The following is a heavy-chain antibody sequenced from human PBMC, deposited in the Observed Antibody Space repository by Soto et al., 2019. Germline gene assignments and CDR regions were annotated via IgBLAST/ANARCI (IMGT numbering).Heavy chain of an antibody. CDR1: GGTFSSFT. D-gene: IGHD1-26*01. Sequence: QVQLVQSGAEVKKPGSSVKVSCKASGGTFSSFTISWVRQAPGQGLEWMGGIIPIYGTANYAQKFQGRVTITADASTKTAYMELSSLRSEDKAVYYCPKDRRADWESYYYYAMDVWGQGTTVTVSS. CDR3: PKDRRADWESYYYYAMDV. V-gene: IGHV1-69*01. CDR2: IIPIYGTA. J-gene: IGHJ6*02.